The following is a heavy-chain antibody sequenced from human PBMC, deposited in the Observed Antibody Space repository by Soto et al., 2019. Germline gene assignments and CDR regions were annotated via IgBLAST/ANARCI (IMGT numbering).Heavy chain of an antibody. V-gene: IGHV1-18*01. CDR1: GYTFTSNV. Sequence: QVQLVQSGAEVKKPGTSVKVSCKASGYTFTSNVISWVRQAPGQGLEWIGWISTYNGNTNYAQKLQGRVTMTRDKSTSIADMELRDLRSDDTAVYYCAREGYGDYGSWGQGSLVTVSS. D-gene: IGHD4-17*01. CDR2: ISTYNGNT. J-gene: IGHJ5*02. CDR3: AREGYGDYGS.